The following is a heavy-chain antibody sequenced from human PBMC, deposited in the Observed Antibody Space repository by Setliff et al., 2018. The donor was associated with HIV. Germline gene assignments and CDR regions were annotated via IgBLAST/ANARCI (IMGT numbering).Heavy chain of an antibody. D-gene: IGHD6-19*01. Sequence: SETLSLTCTVSGGSITSSSYYWGWIRQVPGKGLERIGSLYYSGNTYYNPSLKSRVTVSLDTSKKQLSLKLRSVTAADTAVYYCARLGSGWNWVTRIDYWGRGTLVTVSS. CDR3: ARLGSGWNWVTRIDY. J-gene: IGHJ4*02. CDR2: LYYSGNT. V-gene: IGHV4-39*07. CDR1: GGSITSSSYY.